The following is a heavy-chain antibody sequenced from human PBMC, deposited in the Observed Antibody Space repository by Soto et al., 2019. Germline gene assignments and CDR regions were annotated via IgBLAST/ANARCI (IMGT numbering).Heavy chain of an antibody. J-gene: IGHJ4*02. CDR2: IYTGGST. Sequence: GGSLRLSCAAAGFIVSSNYMTWVRQAPGKGLEWVSVIYTGGSTYYADPVKGRFTISRDNSKNTLYLQMNSLRAEDMAVYYCARGFNRLDYWGQGTLVTVSS. CDR1: GFIVSSNY. D-gene: IGHD5-12*01. CDR3: ARGFNRLDY. V-gene: IGHV3-53*01.